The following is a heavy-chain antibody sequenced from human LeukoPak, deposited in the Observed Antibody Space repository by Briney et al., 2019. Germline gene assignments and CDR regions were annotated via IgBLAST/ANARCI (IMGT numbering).Heavy chain of an antibody. CDR1: GFTFSSYA. Sequence: GGSLRLSCAASGFTFSSYAMSWVRQAPGKGREWVSAISGSGGSTYYADSVKGRFTISRDNSKNTLYLQMNSLRAEDTAVYYCAKARNQLLREDFDYWGQGTLVTVSS. CDR3: AKARNQLLREDFDY. CDR2: ISGSGGST. D-gene: IGHD2-2*01. J-gene: IGHJ4*02. V-gene: IGHV3-23*01.